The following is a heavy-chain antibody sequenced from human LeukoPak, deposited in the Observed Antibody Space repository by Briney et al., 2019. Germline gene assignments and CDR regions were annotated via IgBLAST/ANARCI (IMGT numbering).Heavy chain of an antibody. CDR1: GGSFSSSSYY. CDR2: IYYSGST. Sequence: SETLSLTCTVSGGSFSSSSYYWGWIRQPPGKGLEWIGSIYYSGSTYYNPSLKSRVTISVDTSTNQFSLKLSSVTAADTAVFYCAGSLRGSQNWFDPWGQGTLVTVSS. J-gene: IGHJ5*02. V-gene: IGHV4-39*01. D-gene: IGHD3-16*01. CDR3: AGSLRGSQNWFDP.